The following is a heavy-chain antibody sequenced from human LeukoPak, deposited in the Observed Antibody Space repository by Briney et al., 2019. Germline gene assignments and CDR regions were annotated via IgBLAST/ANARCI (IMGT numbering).Heavy chain of an antibody. V-gene: IGHV3-23*01. CDR3: VKDPRDTYGTNWFVS. CDR2: ISGTGGAT. D-gene: IGHD2-21*01. Sequence: GGSLRLPCVASGFSFGNYAMSWVRQAPGKGLQWVSQISGTGGATWYAGFARDRFTISRDNSKKTLYLQMSGLRVEDTAMYYCVKDPRDTYGTNWFVSWGQGTLLIVSS. J-gene: IGHJ5*01. CDR1: GFSFGNYA.